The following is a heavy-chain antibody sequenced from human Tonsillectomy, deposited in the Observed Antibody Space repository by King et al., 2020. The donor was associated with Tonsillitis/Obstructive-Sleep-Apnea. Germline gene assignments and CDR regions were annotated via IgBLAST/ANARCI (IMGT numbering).Heavy chain of an antibody. CDR3: ARHVLGSGSYLPSPYYFDY. CDR1: GGSISSSSYY. V-gene: IGHV4-39*01. Sequence: QLQESGPGLVKPSETLSLTCTVSGGSISSSSYYWGWIRQPPGKGLEWIGSIYYSGSTYYNPSLKSRVTISVDTSNYQFSLKLSSVTAADTAVYYCARHVLGSGSYLPSPYYFDYWGQGTLVTVSS. CDR2: IYYSGST. J-gene: IGHJ4*02. D-gene: IGHD1-26*01.